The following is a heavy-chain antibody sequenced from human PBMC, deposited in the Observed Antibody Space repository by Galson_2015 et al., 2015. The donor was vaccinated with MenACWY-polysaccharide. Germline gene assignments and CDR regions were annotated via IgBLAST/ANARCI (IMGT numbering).Heavy chain of an antibody. CDR3: ARNPSRLDIAAASH. V-gene: IGHV3-30*02. CDR1: GFNFGGNG. J-gene: IGHJ4*02. Sequence: SLRLSCAGSGFNFGGNGLHWVRQAPGKGLEWVALIRNDGRKHYPDAVMGRFTISRDNFKNTLYLQMNSLRPEDTAVYYCARNPSRLDIAAASHWGQGALVSVSS. D-gene: IGHD6-13*01. CDR2: IRNDGRK.